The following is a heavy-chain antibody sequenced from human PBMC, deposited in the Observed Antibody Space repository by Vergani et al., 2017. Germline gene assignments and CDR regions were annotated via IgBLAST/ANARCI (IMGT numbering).Heavy chain of an antibody. J-gene: IGHJ6*03. Sequence: EVQLVESGGGLVQPGGSLRLSCAASGFTFSSYEMNWVRQAPGKGLEWVSYISSSGSTIYYADSVKGRFTSSRDNAKNSLYLQMNSLRAEDTAVYYCARDVSDMVVVPAAISWSYYYYYMDVWGKGTTVTVSS. CDR1: GFTFSSYE. CDR2: ISSSGSTI. V-gene: IGHV3-48*03. CDR3: ARDVSDMVVVPAAISWSYYYYYMDV. D-gene: IGHD2-2*01.